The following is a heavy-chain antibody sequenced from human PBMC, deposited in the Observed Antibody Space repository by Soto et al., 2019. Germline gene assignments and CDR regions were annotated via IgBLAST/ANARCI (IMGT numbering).Heavy chain of an antibody. Sequence: SETLSLTCTVSGGSISSGGYYWSWIRQHPGKGLEWIGYIYYSGSTYYNPPLKSRVTISVDTSKNQFSLKLGSVTAADTAVYYCARVVSTTVYFDYWGQGTLVTVSS. CDR3: ARVVSTTVYFDY. CDR1: GGSISSGGYY. J-gene: IGHJ4*02. V-gene: IGHV4-31*03. CDR2: IYYSGST. D-gene: IGHD4-17*01.